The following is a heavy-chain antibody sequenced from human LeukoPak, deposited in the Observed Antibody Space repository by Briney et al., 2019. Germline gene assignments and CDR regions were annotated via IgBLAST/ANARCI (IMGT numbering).Heavy chain of an antibody. V-gene: IGHV4-30-4*01. Sequence: PSETLSLTCTVSGGSISSGDYYWSWIRQPPGKGLEWIGYIYYSGGTYYNPSLKSRVTISVDTSKNQFSLKLSSVTAADTAVYYCAREEVLAAAMRYYYYGMDVWGQGTTVTVSS. CDR2: IYYSGGT. J-gene: IGHJ6*02. D-gene: IGHD2-2*01. CDR3: AREEVLAAAMRYYYYGMDV. CDR1: GGSISSGDYY.